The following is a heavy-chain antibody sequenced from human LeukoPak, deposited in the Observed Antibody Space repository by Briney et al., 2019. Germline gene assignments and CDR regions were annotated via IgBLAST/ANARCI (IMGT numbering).Heavy chain of an antibody. CDR1: GFTFSSYS. Sequence: GGSLRLSCAASGFTFSSYSMNWVRQAPGKGLEWVSYISSSSSTIYYADSVKGRFTISRDNAKNSLYLQMNSLRAEDTAVYYCAREVDFWRGPLDYWGQGTLVTVSS. V-gene: IGHV3-48*01. CDR3: AREVDFWRGPLDY. J-gene: IGHJ4*02. D-gene: IGHD3-3*01. CDR2: ISSSSSTI.